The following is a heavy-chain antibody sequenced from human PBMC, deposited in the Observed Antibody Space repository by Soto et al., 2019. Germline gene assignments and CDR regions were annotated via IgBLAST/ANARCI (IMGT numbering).Heavy chain of an antibody. CDR2: IHHTGST. Sequence: QLQLQESGSGLVKPSQTLSLTCAVSGGSINSSGYSWSWIRQPPRKGLEWIGYIHHTGSTYYNPSLKIRVTISVDRSKNQFSLKLSLMTAADTAVYYCARAFTFGGVIGTDAFDIWGQGTMVTVSS. CDR1: GGSINSSGYS. CDR3: ARAFTFGGVIGTDAFDI. J-gene: IGHJ3*02. V-gene: IGHV4-30-2*01. D-gene: IGHD3-16*02.